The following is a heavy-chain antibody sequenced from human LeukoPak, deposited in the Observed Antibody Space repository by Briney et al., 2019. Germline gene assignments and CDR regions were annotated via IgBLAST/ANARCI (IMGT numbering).Heavy chain of an antibody. Sequence: SETLSLTCTVSGGSISSYYWSWIRQPPGKGLEWIGYIYYSGSTNYNPSLKSRVTISVDTSKNQFSLKLSSVTAADTAVYYCARETRRSGSYYATPWGQGTLVTVSS. J-gene: IGHJ5*02. CDR3: ARETRRSGSYYATP. V-gene: IGHV4-59*12. CDR2: IYYSGST. D-gene: IGHD1-26*01. CDR1: GGSISSYY.